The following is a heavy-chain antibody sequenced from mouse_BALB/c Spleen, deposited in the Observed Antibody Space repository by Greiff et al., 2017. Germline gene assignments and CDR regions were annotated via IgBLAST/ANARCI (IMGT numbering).Heavy chain of an antibody. J-gene: IGHJ2*01. CDR3: ARDIDYYGSSFFDY. CDR1: GFTFTDYY. Sequence: EVKLVESGGGLVQPGGSLRLSCATSGFTFTDYYMSWVRQPPGKALEWLGFIRNKANGYTTEYSVSVKGRFTISRDNSQSILYLQMNTLRAEDSATYYCARDIDYYGSSFFDYWGQGTTLTVSS. D-gene: IGHD1-1*01. CDR2: IRNKANGYTT. V-gene: IGHV7-3*02.